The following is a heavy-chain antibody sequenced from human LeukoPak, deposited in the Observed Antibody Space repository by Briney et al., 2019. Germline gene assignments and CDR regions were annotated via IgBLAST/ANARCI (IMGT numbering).Heavy chain of an antibody. J-gene: IGHJ6*01. CDR1: GYTFTSYD. CDR3: ARGSRRYDFWSGYSSYYYHYGMDV. D-gene: IGHD3-3*01. V-gene: IGHV1-8*01. CDR2: MNPNSGNT. Sequence: HGASVKVSCKASGYTFTSYDINWVRQATGQGLEWMGWMNPNSGNTGYAQKFQGRVTMTRNTSISTAYMELSSLRSEDTAVYYCARGSRRYDFWSGYSSYYYHYGMDVWGQGTTVTVSS.